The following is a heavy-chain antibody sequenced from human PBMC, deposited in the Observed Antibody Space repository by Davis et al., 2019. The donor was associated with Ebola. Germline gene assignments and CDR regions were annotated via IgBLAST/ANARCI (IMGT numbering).Heavy chain of an antibody. J-gene: IGHJ3*02. CDR3: ARCPYGGNSGPGSAFDI. CDR2: INPNNGGT. CDR1: GYTFTGYY. Sequence: ASVKVSCKASGYTFTGYYMHWVRQAPGQGLEWMGWINPNNGGTNYAQKLQGRVTMTRDTSISTAYMELRRLRSDDTAVYYCARCPYGGNSGPGSAFDIWGQGTMVTVSS. D-gene: IGHD4-23*01. V-gene: IGHV1-2*02.